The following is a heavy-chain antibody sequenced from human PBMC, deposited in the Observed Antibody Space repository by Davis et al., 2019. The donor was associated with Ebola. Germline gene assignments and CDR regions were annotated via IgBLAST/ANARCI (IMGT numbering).Heavy chain of an antibody. CDR1: GYTFPSHW. CDR3: VRQSIETTGTFDY. V-gene: IGHV5-51*01. Sequence: GESLKISCKGSGYTFPSHWIGWVRQMPGKGLDWMGIIYPGDSDTRYSPSFQGQVTMSADKSISTAYLQWSSLKASDTAIYYCVRQSIETTGTFDYWGQGTLVTVSS. D-gene: IGHD1-1*01. CDR2: IYPGDSDT. J-gene: IGHJ4*02.